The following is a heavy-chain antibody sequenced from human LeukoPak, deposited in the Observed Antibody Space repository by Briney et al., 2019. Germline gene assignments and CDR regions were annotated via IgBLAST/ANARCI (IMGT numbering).Heavy chain of an antibody. CDR1: GFTFSSYA. D-gene: IGHD3-9*01. Sequence: PGRSLRLSCAASGFTFSSYATHWVRQAPGKGLEWVAVISYDGSNKYYADSVKGRFTISRDNSKNTLYLQMNSLRAEDTAVYYCARGSYDILTGYPYYFDYWGQGTLVTVSS. J-gene: IGHJ4*02. CDR3: ARGSYDILTGYPYYFDY. CDR2: ISYDGSNK. V-gene: IGHV3-30*04.